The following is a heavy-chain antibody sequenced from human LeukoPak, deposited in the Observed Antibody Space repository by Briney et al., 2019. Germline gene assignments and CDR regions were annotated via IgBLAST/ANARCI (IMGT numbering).Heavy chain of an antibody. Sequence: PGGSLRLSCAASGFTFSSYSMNWVRQAPGKGLEWASSTSSSSSYIYYADSVKGRFTISRDNAKNSLYLQMNSLRAEDTAVYYCARVIRVAVDAFDIWGQGTMVTVSS. CDR1: GFTFSSYS. J-gene: IGHJ3*02. D-gene: IGHD2-15*01. V-gene: IGHV3-21*01. CDR2: TSSSSSYI. CDR3: ARVIRVAVDAFDI.